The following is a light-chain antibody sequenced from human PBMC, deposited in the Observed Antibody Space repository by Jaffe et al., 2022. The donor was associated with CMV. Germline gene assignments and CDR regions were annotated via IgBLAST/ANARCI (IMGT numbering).Light chain of an antibody. Sequence: EIVMTQSPATLSVSPGERATLSCRSSQSVSSDLAWYQQQPGQAPRLLIYGASTRATGIPARFSGSGSGTEFTLTISGLQSEDFAVYYCQQYNNWPPLTFGGGTKVEIK. CDR2: GAS. J-gene: IGKJ4*01. V-gene: IGKV3-15*01. CDR1: QSVSSD. CDR3: QQYNNWPPLT.